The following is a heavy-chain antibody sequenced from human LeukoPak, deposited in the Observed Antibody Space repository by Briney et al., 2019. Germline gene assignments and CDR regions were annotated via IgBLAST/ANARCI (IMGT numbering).Heavy chain of an antibody. CDR2: IIPIFGTA. J-gene: IGHJ4*02. D-gene: IGHD6-19*01. Sequence: SVKVSCKASGGAFSSYAISWVRQAPGQGLEWMGGIIPIFGTANYAQKFQGRVTITTDESTSTAYMELSSLRSEDTAVYYCAREKSYSGGWYYFDYWGQGTLVTVSS. V-gene: IGHV1-69*05. CDR3: AREKSYSGGWYYFDY. CDR1: GGAFSSYA.